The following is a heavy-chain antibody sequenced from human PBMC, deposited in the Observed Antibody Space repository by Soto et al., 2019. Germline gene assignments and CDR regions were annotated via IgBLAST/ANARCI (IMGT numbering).Heavy chain of an antibody. D-gene: IGHD6-13*01. V-gene: IGHV3-23*01. CDR2: ISGSGDTA. CDR3: AKVSSSWYAGFFDL. Sequence: LRLSCVISRLTFSNYALNWVRQAPGKGLEWVSSISGSGDTAYYADSVKGRFTISRDNSKNTLYLQMNSLRVEDTALSYCAKVSSSWYAGFFDLWGQGTLVTVSS. CDR1: RLTFSNYA. J-gene: IGHJ4*02.